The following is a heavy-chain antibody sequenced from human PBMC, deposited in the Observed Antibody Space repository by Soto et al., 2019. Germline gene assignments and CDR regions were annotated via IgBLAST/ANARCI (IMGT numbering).Heavy chain of an antibody. D-gene: IGHD4-17*01. CDR3: AKGASTTVFAFNDY. J-gene: IGHJ4*02. CDR2: ISWNSGNL. CDR1: GFTFDDYA. Sequence: VQLVESGGGLVQPDRSLRLSCAASGFTFDDYAMHWVRQGPGKGLEWVSSISWNSGNLGYADSVKGRFTISRDNAKNSLYLQMNSLRGEDTALYYCAKGASTTVFAFNDYWGQGTLVTVSS. V-gene: IGHV3-9*01.